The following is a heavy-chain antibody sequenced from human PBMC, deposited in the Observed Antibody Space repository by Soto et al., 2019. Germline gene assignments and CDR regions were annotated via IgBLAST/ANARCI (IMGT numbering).Heavy chain of an antibody. CDR1: GFTFSSYA. V-gene: IGHV3-23*01. CDR2: IRGSGGST. D-gene: IGHD1-7*01. Sequence: GGSLRLSCAASGFTFSSYAMSWVRQAPGKGLEWVSAIRGSGGSTYYADSVKGRFTISRDNSKNTLYLQMNSLRAEDTAVYYCAKDWNYVHAIYDSYYFDYWGQGTLVTVSS. CDR3: AKDWNYVHAIYDSYYFDY. J-gene: IGHJ4*02.